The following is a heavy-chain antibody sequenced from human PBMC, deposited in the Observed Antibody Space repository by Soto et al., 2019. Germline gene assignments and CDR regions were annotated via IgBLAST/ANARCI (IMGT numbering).Heavy chain of an antibody. CDR2: IYYSGST. V-gene: IGHV4-30-4*01. CDR1: GGSISSGDYY. J-gene: IGHJ5*02. D-gene: IGHD6-13*01. Sequence: SETLSLTCTVSGGSISSGDYYWSWIRQPPGKGLEWIGYIYYSGSTYYNTSLKSRVTISVDTSKNQFSLKLSSVTAADTAVYYCARVSAAGTHWWFDPWGQGTLVTVSS. CDR3: ARVSAAGTHWWFDP.